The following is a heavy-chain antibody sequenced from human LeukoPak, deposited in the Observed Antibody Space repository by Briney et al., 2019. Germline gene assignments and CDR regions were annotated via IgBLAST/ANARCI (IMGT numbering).Heavy chain of an antibody. D-gene: IGHD1-26*01. Sequence: GGSLRLSCAASGFTFSSYGMHWVRQAPGKGLEWVAVISYDGSNKYYADSVKGRFTISRDNSKNTLYLQMNSLGAEDTAVYYCARGGNYYAFDYWGQGTLVTVSS. V-gene: IGHV3-30*03. CDR2: ISYDGSNK. J-gene: IGHJ4*02. CDR3: ARGGNYYAFDY. CDR1: GFTFSSYG.